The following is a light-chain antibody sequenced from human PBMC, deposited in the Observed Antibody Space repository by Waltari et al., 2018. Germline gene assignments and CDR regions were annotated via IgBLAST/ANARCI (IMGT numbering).Light chain of an antibody. J-gene: IGLJ1*01. Sequence: QSALTQPASVSGSPGKSITIPCTGTSSDVGNYNYTSWYQQHPGKAPKLMICDVNKRPSGVSNRFSGSKSGNTASLTISGLQAEDEADYYCSSYTSSNTYVFGTGTQVTVL. CDR2: DVN. V-gene: IGLV2-14*01. CDR1: SSDVGNYNY. CDR3: SSYTSSNTYV.